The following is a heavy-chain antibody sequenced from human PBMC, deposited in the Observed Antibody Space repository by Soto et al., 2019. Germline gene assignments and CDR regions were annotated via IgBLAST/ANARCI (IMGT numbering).Heavy chain of an antibody. CDR2: ISYDGSNK. V-gene: IGHV3-30*18. J-gene: IGHJ3*02. D-gene: IGHD1-26*01. CDR3: EKDPGRSYYLYAFDI. CDR1: GFTFSSYG. Sequence: GGFLRLSCAASGFTFSSYGMHWVRQAPGKGLEWVAVISYDGSNKYYADSVKGRFTISRDNSKNTLYLQMNSLRAEDTAVYYCEKDPGRSYYLYAFDIWGQGTMVTVSS.